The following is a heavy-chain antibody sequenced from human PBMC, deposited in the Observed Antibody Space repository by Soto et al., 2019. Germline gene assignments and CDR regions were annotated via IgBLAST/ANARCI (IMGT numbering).Heavy chain of an antibody. CDR3: ASGMLVRGAYYMDV. CDR2: TYYGSRWYY. V-gene: IGHV6-1*01. J-gene: IGHJ6*02. CDR1: VDSVSGYSAG. D-gene: IGHD3-10*01. Sequence: PSQTLSLTCAISVDSVSGYSAGWNWIRQSPSRGLEWLGRTYYGSRWYYDYAGSMKSRITINADTSKNHFSLQLNSVTPEDTAVYYCASGMLVRGAYYMDVWGQGTTVTVSS.